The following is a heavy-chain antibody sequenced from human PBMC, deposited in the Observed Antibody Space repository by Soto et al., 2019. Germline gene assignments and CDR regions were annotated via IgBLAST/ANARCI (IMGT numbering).Heavy chain of an antibody. CDR1: GFIFSSYG. CDR3: AKRGGTSGYYPWDY. V-gene: IGHV3-23*01. Sequence: EVQLLESGGDLVQPGGSLRLSCAASGFIFSSYGMSWVRQAPGKGLEWVSAMTGSGGVTYYADSVKGRFTISRDNSKTPLYLQMNSPRADDTAVYYCAKRGGTSGYYPWDYWGQGILVTVSS. D-gene: IGHD3-22*01. J-gene: IGHJ4*02. CDR2: MTGSGGVT.